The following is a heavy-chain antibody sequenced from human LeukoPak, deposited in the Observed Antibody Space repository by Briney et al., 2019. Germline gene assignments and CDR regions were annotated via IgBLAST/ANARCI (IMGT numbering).Heavy chain of an antibody. D-gene: IGHD3-9*01. J-gene: IGHJ4*02. CDR1: GFTFSSYS. V-gene: IGHV3-23*01. CDR2: ISGSGGST. Sequence: GGSRRLAWLAAGFTFSSYSIGWVRQAPGGGREWVSAISGSGGSTYYADSVKGRFTISRDNSKNTLYLQMNSLRAEDTAVYYCAKYEIGLDYWGQGTLVTVSS. CDR3: AKYEIGLDY.